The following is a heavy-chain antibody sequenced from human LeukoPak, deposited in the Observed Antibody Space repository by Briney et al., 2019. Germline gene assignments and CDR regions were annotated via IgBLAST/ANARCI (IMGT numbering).Heavy chain of an antibody. D-gene: IGHD5-18*01. CDR2: ISGSGGST. CDR3: ATGGIIQLWFDY. J-gene: IGHJ4*02. Sequence: GGSLRLSCAASGFTFSNYAIHWVRQAPGKGLEWVSAISGSGGSTYYADSVKGRFTISRDNSKNTLYLQMNSLRAEDTAVYYCATGGIIQLWFDYWGQGTLVTVSS. V-gene: IGHV3-23*01. CDR1: GFTFSNYA.